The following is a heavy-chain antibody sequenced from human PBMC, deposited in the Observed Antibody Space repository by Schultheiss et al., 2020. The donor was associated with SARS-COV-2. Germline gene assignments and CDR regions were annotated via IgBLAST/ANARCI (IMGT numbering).Heavy chain of an antibody. V-gene: IGHV2-70*12. D-gene: IGHD6-13*01. CDR2: IDWDDDK. J-gene: IGHJ4*02. CDR3: AHSPRQLVLHSIFDY. Sequence: SGPTLVKPTQTLTLTCTFSGFSLSTSGMCVSWIRQPPGKALEWLARIDWDDDKYYSTSLKTRLTITKDTSKNQVVLTMTNMDPVDTATYYCAHSPRQLVLHSIFDYWGQGTLVTVSS. CDR1: GFSLSTSGMC.